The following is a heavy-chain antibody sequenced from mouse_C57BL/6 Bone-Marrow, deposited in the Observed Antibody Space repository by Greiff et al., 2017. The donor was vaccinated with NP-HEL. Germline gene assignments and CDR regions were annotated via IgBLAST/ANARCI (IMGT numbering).Heavy chain of an antibody. CDR1: GYTFTDYN. Sequence: VQLQQSGPELVKPGASVKMSCKASGYTFTDYNMHWVKQSHGKSLEWIGYINPNNGGTSSNQKFKGKATLTVNKSSSTAYMELRSLTSEDSAVYYCARGALYYYGSGVYFEYWGQGTTLTVSS. J-gene: IGHJ2*01. D-gene: IGHD1-1*01. CDR2: INPNNGGT. V-gene: IGHV1-22*01. CDR3: ARGALYYYGSGVYFEY.